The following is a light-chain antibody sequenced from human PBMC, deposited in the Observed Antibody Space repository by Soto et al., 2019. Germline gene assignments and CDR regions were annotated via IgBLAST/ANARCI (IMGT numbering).Light chain of an antibody. Sequence: QSVLTQPPSASGAPGQRVTISCSGSISNIGNNFVFWYQHLPGTAPKLVIDRNNQRPSGVPDRFSGSKSGTSASLAIRGLRSEEGGDYYLAARGDRRGGGGFGGGTQLTVL. V-gene: IGLV1-47*01. J-gene: IGLJ7*01. CDR1: ISNIGNNF. CDR2: RNN. CDR3: AARGDRRGGGG.